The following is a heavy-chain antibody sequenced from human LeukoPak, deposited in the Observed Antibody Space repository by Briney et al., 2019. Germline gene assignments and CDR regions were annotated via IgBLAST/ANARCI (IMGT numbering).Heavy chain of an antibody. J-gene: IGHJ4*02. V-gene: IGHV1-18*01. CDR2: ISAYNGNT. CDR1: GYTFTSYG. Sequence: ASVKVSCKASGYTFTSYGISWVRQAPGQGLEWMGWISAYNGNTNYEQKLQGRVTMTTDTSTSTAYMELRSLRSDDTAVYYCARDAGSGTIAAAGTFRGWNFDYWGQGTLVTVSS. CDR3: ARDAGSGTIAAAGTFRGWNFDY. D-gene: IGHD6-13*01.